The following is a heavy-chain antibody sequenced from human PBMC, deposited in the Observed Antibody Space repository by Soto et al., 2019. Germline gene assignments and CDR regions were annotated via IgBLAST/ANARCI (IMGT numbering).Heavy chain of an antibody. CDR3: SRENWFQDY. D-gene: IGHD3-10*01. CDR1: GFTFSTYY. J-gene: IGHJ4*02. Sequence: LRFSCAASGFTFSTYYMTWVRQAPGKGLEWVASIKNDGSEQYYVDSVKGRFTISRDNAKNSLYLQMNSLRAGDTALYYCSRENWFQDYWGQGTRVTVSS. CDR2: IKNDGSEQ. V-gene: IGHV3-7*03.